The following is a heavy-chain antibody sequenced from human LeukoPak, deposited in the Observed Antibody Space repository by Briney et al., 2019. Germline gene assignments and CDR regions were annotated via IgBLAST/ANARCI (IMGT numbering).Heavy chain of an antibody. Sequence: SETLSLTCTVSGGSISSYYWSWIRQPPGKGLEWIGYIYYSGSTNYNPSLKSRVTISVDTSKNQFSLKLSSVTAADTAVYYCARFTRHPYCSSTSCSTNWFDPWGQGTLVIVSS. CDR3: ARFTRHPYCSSTSCSTNWFDP. CDR1: GGSISSYY. CDR2: IYYSGST. J-gene: IGHJ5*02. D-gene: IGHD2-2*02. V-gene: IGHV4-59*01.